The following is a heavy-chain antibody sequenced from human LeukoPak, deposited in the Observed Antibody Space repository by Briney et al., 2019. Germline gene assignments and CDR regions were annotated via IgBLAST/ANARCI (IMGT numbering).Heavy chain of an antibody. Sequence: SETLSLTCTVSGGSISSSSYYWGWIRQPPGKGLEWIGSIYYSGSTYYNPSLKSRVTISVDTSKNQFSLKLSSVTAADTAEYYCARQIGSSWSLDYWGQGTLITVSS. J-gene: IGHJ4*02. CDR2: IYYSGST. CDR1: GGSISSSSYY. D-gene: IGHD6-13*01. CDR3: ARQIGSSWSLDY. V-gene: IGHV4-39*01.